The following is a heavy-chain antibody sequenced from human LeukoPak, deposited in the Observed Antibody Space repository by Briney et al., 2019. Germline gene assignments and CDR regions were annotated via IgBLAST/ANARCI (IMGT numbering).Heavy chain of an antibody. D-gene: IGHD2-15*01. Sequence: GGSLRLSCAASRFTFSSYWMSWVRQAPGKGLEWVANINQDASEKYYVDSVKGRFTISRDNAKNTLYLQMNSLRAEDTALYYCATSARTYIGSSLDYWGQGTLVTVSS. CDR3: ATSARTYIGSSLDY. J-gene: IGHJ4*02. V-gene: IGHV3-7*01. CDR1: RFTFSSYW. CDR2: INQDASEK.